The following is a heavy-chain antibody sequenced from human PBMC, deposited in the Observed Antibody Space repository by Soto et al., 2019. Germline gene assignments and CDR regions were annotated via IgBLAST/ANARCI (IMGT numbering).Heavy chain of an antibody. D-gene: IGHD6-13*01. J-gene: IGHJ4*02. CDR2: IYWDDDK. Sequence: QITLKESGPTLVKPTQTLTLTCTISGFSLSTSGVGVGWIRQPPEKALEWLALIYWDDDKRYNPSLNSRLTITKDTSKNQVVLTMTYMDPVDTATYYRAHRRPYSSSWNWGKFDYWGPGTQVTVSS. CDR3: AHRRPYSSSWNWGKFDY. V-gene: IGHV2-5*02. CDR1: GFSLSTSGVG.